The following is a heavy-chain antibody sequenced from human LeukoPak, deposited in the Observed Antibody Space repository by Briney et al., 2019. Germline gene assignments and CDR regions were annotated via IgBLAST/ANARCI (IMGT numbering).Heavy chain of an antibody. V-gene: IGHV3-23*01. J-gene: IGHJ3*01. CDR1: GFTFAGYT. D-gene: IGHD5-12*01. Sequence: PGGSLRLSCVASGFTFAGYTMNWVRQAPGKGLEWVSGIGGSGGSTFYADSVKGRFTISRDSSKNTVHLQINSLRAEDTALYYCAKDLGQRWLQSDAFDFWGQGTMVTVSS. CDR3: AKDLGQRWLQSDAFDF. CDR2: IGGSGGST.